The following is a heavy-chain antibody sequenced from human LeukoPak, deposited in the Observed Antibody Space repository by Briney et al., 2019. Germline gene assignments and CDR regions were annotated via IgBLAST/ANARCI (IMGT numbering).Heavy chain of an antibody. Sequence: GASVKVSCKASGYTFTGYYMHWVRQAPGQGLEWMGWINPNSGGTNYAQKFQGRVTMTRDTSISTAYMELSRLRSDDTAVYYCARDRELWFLLHPGEDAFDIWGQGTMVTVSS. CDR3: ARDRELWFLLHPGEDAFDI. D-gene: IGHD3-16*02. J-gene: IGHJ3*02. CDR1: GYTFTGYY. V-gene: IGHV1-2*02. CDR2: INPNSGGT.